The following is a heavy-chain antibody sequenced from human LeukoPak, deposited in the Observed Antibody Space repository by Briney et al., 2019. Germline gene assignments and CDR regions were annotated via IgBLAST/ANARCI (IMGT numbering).Heavy chain of an antibody. Sequence: GSLRLSCAASGFTFSSYAMHWVRQAPGKGLEWVAVISYDGSNKYYADSVKGRFTISRDNSKNTLYLQMNSLRAEDTAVYYCASALVRGWYDVDYWGQGTLVTVSS. V-gene: IGHV3-30*04. J-gene: IGHJ4*02. CDR3: ASALVRGWYDVDY. D-gene: IGHD6-19*01. CDR2: ISYDGSNK. CDR1: GFTFSSYA.